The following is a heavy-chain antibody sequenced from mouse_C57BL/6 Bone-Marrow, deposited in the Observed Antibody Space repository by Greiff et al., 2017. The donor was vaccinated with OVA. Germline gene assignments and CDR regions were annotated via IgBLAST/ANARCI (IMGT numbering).Heavy chain of an antibody. CDR1: GFTFSSYA. Sequence: EVQRVESGGGLVKPGGSLKLSCAASGFTFSSYAMSWVRQTPEKRLAWVATISDGGSYTYYPDNVKGRFTISRDNAKNNLYLQMSHLKSEDTAMYYCARVPIYYYGDYWGQGTSVTVSA. CDR2: ISDGGSYT. CDR3: ARVPIYYYGDY. J-gene: IGHJ4*01. V-gene: IGHV5-4*01. D-gene: IGHD1-1*01.